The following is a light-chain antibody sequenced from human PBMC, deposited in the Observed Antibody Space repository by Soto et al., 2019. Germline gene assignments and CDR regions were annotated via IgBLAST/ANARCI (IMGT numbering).Light chain of an antibody. CDR1: QSISSNS. CDR2: GAS. Sequence: EIVLTQSPATLSLSPGERATRSCRASQSISSNSLAWYQQKPGQAPRLFIYGASSRATGIPDRFSGSGSGTHFTLTISRLEPEDFALYYCQQYGSSPRITFGQGTRLEIK. CDR3: QQYGSSPRIT. V-gene: IGKV3-20*01. J-gene: IGKJ5*01.